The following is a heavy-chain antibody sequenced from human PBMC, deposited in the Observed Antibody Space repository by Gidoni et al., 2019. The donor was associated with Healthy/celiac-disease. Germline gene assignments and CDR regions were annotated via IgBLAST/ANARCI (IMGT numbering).Heavy chain of an antibody. J-gene: IGHJ6*02. D-gene: IGHD2-15*01. V-gene: IGHV3-66*02. CDR3: ARGWGDSGGSFPEAIYYYYYGMDV. Sequence: EVQLVESGGGLVQPGGSLRLSCAASGFTGSSNYMSWVRQAPGKGLEWVSVIYGGGSTYYADSVKGRFTISRDNSKNTLYLQMNSLRAEDTAVYYCARGWGDSGGSFPEAIYYYYYGMDVWGQGTTVTVSS. CDR2: IYGGGST. CDR1: GFTGSSNY.